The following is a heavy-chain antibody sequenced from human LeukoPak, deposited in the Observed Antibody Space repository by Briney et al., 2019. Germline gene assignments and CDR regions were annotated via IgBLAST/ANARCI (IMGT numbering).Heavy chain of an antibody. J-gene: IGHJ3*02. V-gene: IGHV3-48*01. CDR3: ARVESSITIFGVVTLGAFDI. CDR2: ISSSSSTI. CDR1: GFTFSSYS. Sequence: GGSLRLSCAASGFTFSSYSMNWFRQAPGKGLEWVSYISSSSSTIYYADSVKGRFTISRDNAKNSLYLQMNSLRAEDTAVYYCARVESSITIFGVVTLGAFDIWGQGTMVTVSS. D-gene: IGHD3-3*01.